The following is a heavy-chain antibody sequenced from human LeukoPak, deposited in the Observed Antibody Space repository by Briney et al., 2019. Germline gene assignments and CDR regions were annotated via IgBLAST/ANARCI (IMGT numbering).Heavy chain of an antibody. V-gene: IGHV1-18*01. D-gene: IGHD2-15*01. CDR3: ARGGRDIVVVVAATLVGYFDY. J-gene: IGHJ4*02. Sequence: ASVKVSCKASGYTFTSYGISWVRQAPGQGLEWMGWISAYNGNTNYAQKLQGRVTMTTDTSTSTAYMELRSLRSDDTAVYYCARGGRDIVVVVAATLVGYFDYWGQGTLVTVSS. CDR1: GYTFTSYG. CDR2: ISAYNGNT.